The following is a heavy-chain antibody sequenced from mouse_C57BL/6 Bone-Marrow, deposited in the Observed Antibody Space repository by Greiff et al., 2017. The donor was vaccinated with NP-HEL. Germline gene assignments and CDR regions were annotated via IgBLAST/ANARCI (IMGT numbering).Heavy chain of an antibody. D-gene: IGHD2-12*01. CDR3: ARREKYYKGCAY. CDR1: GFSLSTFGMG. J-gene: IGHJ3*01. V-gene: IGHV8-6*01. Sequence: QVTLKVSGPGILQPSQTLSLTCSFSGFSLSTFGMGVSWIRQPSGKDLEWLAHIYWDDDKHYSPSLKSQLRISKDTSNNQVFLKITTVDTVDTATHYCARREKYYKGCAYWGQGTLVTVSA. CDR2: IYWDDDK.